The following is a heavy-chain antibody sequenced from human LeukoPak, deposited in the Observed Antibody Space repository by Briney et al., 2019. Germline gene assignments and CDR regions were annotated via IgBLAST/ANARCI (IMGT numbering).Heavy chain of an antibody. V-gene: IGHV4-38-2*01. J-gene: IGHJ4*02. D-gene: IGHD6-19*01. Sequence: PSETLSLTCAVSGYSISSGYYWGWIRHPPGKGLEWFGIICNSCSSYYNPSLNSRVTITVDTSMNQFSLKLSSVTAADTAGYYCARSGWYGDYFDYWGQGTLVTASS. CDR1: GYSISSGYY. CDR2: ICNSCSS. CDR3: ARSGWYGDYFDY.